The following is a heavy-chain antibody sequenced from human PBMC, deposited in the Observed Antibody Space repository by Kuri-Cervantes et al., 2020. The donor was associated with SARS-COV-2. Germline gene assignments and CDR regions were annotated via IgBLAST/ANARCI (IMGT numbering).Heavy chain of an antibody. CDR1: GFTFSDYY. J-gene: IGHJ4*02. D-gene: IGHD3-22*01. CDR3: ARDPREYYYDSSGTIRTEESYFDY. CDR2: ISSSGSTI. V-gene: IGHV3-11*01. Sequence: GVSLRLSSAASGFTFSDYYMSWIRQAPGKGLEWVSYISSSGSTIYYADSVKGRFTISRDNAKNSLYLQMNSLRAEDTAVYYCARDPREYYYDSSGTIRTEESYFDYWGQGTLVTVSS.